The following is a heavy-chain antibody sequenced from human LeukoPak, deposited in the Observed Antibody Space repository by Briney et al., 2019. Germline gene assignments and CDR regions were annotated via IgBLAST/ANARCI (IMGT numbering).Heavy chain of an antibody. CDR2: ISSSSSYI. D-gene: IGHD4-4*01. CDR3: ARDVGSNYHY. Sequence: GGSLRLSCAASGFTFSSYSMNWVRQAPGKGLEWVSSISSSSSYIYYADSVKGRFTISRDNAKTSLYLQMNSLRAEDTALYYCARDVGSNYHYWGQGTLVTVSS. CDR1: GFTFSSYS. V-gene: IGHV3-21*01. J-gene: IGHJ4*02.